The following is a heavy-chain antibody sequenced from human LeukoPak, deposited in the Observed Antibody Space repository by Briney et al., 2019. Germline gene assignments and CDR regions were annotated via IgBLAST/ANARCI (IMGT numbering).Heavy chain of an antibody. CDR3: AIYYYDSSGSRMIPFDY. CDR1: GGTFSSYA. V-gene: IGHV1-69*13. CDR2: IIPIFGTA. D-gene: IGHD3-22*01. J-gene: IGHJ4*02. Sequence: ASVKVSCKASGGTFSSYAISWVRQAPGQGLEWMGGIIPIFGTANYAQKFQGRVTITADESTSTAYMELSSLRSEDTAVYHCAIYYYDSSGSRMIPFDYWGQGTLVTVSS.